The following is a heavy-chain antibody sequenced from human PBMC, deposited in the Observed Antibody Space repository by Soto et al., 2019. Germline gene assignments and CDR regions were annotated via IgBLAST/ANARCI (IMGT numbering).Heavy chain of an antibody. V-gene: IGHV1-3*05. CDR3: ARDPLRNNWNFGDY. Sequence: QVQLVQSGAEEKKPGASVKLSCRTSGYTFTNYGIHWVRQAPGQRLEWMGWINAGKGDTRYSQKFQGTVTITRDTSANTADMELSSLRSEDTAVYYCARDPLRNNWNFGDYWGQGTLVTVSS. CDR1: GYTFTNYG. D-gene: IGHD1-7*01. J-gene: IGHJ4*02. CDR2: INAGKGDT.